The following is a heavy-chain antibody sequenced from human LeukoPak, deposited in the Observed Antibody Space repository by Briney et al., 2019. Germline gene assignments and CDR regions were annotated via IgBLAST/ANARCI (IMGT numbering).Heavy chain of an antibody. D-gene: IGHD1-20*01. CDR2: IKQDGSEK. CDR1: GFTFSSYW. J-gene: IGHJ4*02. CDR3: ARLLVYNSGGEAFDH. V-gene: IGHV3-7*01. Sequence: GGSLRLSCAASGFTFSSYWMSWVRQAPGKGLEWVANIKQDGSEKYYVDSGKGRFTISRDNAKNSLYLQMNSLRAEDTAVYYCARLLVYNSGGEAFDHWGQGTLVTVSS.